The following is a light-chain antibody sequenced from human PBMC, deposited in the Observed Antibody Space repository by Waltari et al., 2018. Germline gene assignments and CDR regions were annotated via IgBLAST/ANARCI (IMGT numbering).Light chain of an antibody. Sequence: EIVLTQSPATLSLSPGERATLSCRASQSVSSYLAWYQQKPGQAPRLLIYDASNRATGIPARFSGSWSGTDFTLTISSLEPEDFAVYYCQQRSNWPRPTFGQGTKLEI. J-gene: IGKJ2*01. CDR3: QQRSNWPRPT. CDR1: QSVSSY. CDR2: DAS. V-gene: IGKV3-11*01.